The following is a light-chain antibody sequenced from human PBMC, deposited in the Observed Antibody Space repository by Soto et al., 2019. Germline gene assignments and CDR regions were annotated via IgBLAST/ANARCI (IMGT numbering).Light chain of an antibody. CDR2: GAS. V-gene: IGKV3-20*01. CDR1: QSVSSSY. J-gene: IGKJ1*01. Sequence: EIVLTQSPGTLSLSPGERATLSCRASQSVSSSYLAWYQQKPGQAPRLLIYGASSRATGIPDRFSGSGSGTDFSLTISRLEPEDFAVYYCQQYGSLSGTFSQGTKVEIK. CDR3: QQYGSLSGT.